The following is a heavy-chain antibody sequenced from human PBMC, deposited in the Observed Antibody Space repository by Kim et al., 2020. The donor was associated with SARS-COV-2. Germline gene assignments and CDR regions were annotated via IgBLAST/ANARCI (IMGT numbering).Heavy chain of an antibody. CDR3: ASPTDRTGDFFDY. D-gene: IGHD2-8*02. J-gene: IGHJ4*02. V-gene: IGHV3-23*01. CDR1: GFTFRNYA. Sequence: GGSLRLSCAASGFTFRNYAMSWVRQAPGKGLEWVSGISGSGETTHYADSVKGRFTASRDNFNNRLYLQMNSLRPDDPAVYYCASPTDRTGDFFDYWGQGT. CDR2: ISGSGETT.